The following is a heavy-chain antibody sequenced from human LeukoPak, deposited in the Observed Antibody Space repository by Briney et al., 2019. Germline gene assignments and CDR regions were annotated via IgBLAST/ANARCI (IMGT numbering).Heavy chain of an antibody. D-gene: IGHD6-6*01. CDR1: GGSISGYY. J-gene: IGHJ4*02. CDR3: ARLEYSSSSPFGY. CDR2: IYTSGST. V-gene: IGHV4-4*09. Sequence: SETLSLTCTVSGGSISGYYWSWIRQPSGKGLEWIGYIYTSGSTNYNPSLKSRVTISVDTSKNQFSLELSSVTAADTAVYYCARLEYSSSSPFGYWGQGTLVTVSS.